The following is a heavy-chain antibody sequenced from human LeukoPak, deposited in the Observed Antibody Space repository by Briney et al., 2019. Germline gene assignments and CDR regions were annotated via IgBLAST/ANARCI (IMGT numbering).Heavy chain of an antibody. Sequence: ASVKVSCKASGYTFTGYYMHWVRQAPGQGLEWMGWINLNSGGTNYAQKFQGWVTMTRDTSISTAYMELSRLRSDDTAVYYCARTPYCGGDCYSLDYWGQGTLVTVSS. CDR2: INLNSGGT. J-gene: IGHJ4*02. CDR1: GYTFTGYY. CDR3: ARTPYCGGDCYSLDY. D-gene: IGHD2-21*02. V-gene: IGHV1-2*04.